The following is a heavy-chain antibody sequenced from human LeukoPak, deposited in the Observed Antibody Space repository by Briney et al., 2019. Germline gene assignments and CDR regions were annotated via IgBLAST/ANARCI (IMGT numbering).Heavy chain of an antibody. V-gene: IGHV4-34*01. Sequence: SETLSLTCAVYGGSFSGYYWSWIRQPPGKGLEWIGEINHSGSTNYNPSLKSRVTKSVDTSKNQFSLKLSSVTAADTAVYYCARDKQWLDHWCEGTLVTVSS. CDR1: GGSFSGYY. CDR2: INHSGST. J-gene: IGHJ4*02. D-gene: IGHD6-19*01. CDR3: ARDKQWLDH.